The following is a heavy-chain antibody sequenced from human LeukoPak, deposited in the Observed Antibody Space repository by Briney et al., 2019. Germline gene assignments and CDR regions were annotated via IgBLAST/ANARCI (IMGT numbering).Heavy chain of an antibody. V-gene: IGHV3-21*01. CDR3: ARGGRGTIIMVVVAALDY. Sequence: PGGSLRLSCAGSGFIFSSYSMNWVRQAPGKGLEWVSSISSSGNYIYYADSVKGRFTISRDNARNSLYLQMNSLRAEDTAVYYCARGGRGTIIMVVVAALDYWGQGTLVTVSS. CDR1: GFIFSSYS. CDR2: ISSSGNYI. J-gene: IGHJ4*02. D-gene: IGHD3-22*01.